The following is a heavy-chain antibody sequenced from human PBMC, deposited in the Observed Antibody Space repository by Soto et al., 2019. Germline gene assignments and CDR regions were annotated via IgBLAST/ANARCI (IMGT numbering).Heavy chain of an antibody. CDR2: IYPTGST. CDR3: ARDPTHDSSGSLGNYYYGMDV. Sequence: SETLSLTCTVSGYSISSGFHWGWIRQPPGKGLEWIGSIYPTGSTYFNPSLKSRVTISVDTSKNQFSLKLSSVTAADTAVYYCARDPTHDSSGSLGNYYYGMDVWGQGTTVTVSS. CDR1: GYSISSGFH. V-gene: IGHV4-38-2*02. J-gene: IGHJ6*02. D-gene: IGHD3-22*01.